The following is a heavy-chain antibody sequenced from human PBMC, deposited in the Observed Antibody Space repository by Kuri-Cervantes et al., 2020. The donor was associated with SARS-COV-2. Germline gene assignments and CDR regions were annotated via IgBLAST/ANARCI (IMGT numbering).Heavy chain of an antibody. V-gene: IGHV4-34*01. J-gene: IGHJ5*02. D-gene: IGHD3-3*01. CDR2: INHSGST. Sequence: SQTLSLTCAVYGGSFSGYYWSWIRQPPGKGLEWIGEINHSGSTNYNPSLKSRVTISVDTSKNQFSLKLSSVTAADTAVYYCARCLTYYDSWSGSRRSGAVATRKFDPWGQGTLVTVSS. CDR1: GGSFSGYY. CDR3: ARCLTYYDSWSGSRRSGAVATRKFDP.